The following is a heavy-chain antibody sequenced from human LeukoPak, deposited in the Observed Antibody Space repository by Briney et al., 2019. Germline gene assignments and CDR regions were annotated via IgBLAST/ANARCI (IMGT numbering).Heavy chain of an antibody. J-gene: IGHJ4*02. D-gene: IGHD3-10*01. CDR2: MNPNSGNT. V-gene: IGHV1-8*03. Sequence: ASVKVSCKASGYTFTSYDINWVRQATGQGLEWMGWMNPNSGNTGYAQKFQGRVTITRNTSISTAYMELSSLRSEDTAVYYCARGGYSYGSYYYGSVSYNYWGQGTLVTVSS. CDR1: GYTFTSYD. CDR3: ARGGYSYGSYYYGSVSYNY.